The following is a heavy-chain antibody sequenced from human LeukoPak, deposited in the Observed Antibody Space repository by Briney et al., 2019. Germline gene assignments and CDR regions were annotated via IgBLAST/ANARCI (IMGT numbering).Heavy chain of an antibody. Sequence: PSETLSLTCTVSGGSISSGGYYWSWIRQHPGKGLEWIGYIYYSGSTYYNPSLRSRVTISVDTSKKQFSLKLSSVTAADTAVYFCARNDPYALDIWGQGTVVTVSS. J-gene: IGHJ3*02. V-gene: IGHV4-31*03. CDR1: GGSISSGGYY. CDR2: IYYSGST. D-gene: IGHD1-1*01. CDR3: ARNDPYALDI.